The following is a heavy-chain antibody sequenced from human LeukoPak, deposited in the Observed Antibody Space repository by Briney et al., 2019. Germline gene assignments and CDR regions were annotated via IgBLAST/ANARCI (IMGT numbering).Heavy chain of an antibody. D-gene: IGHD2-15*01. V-gene: IGHV3-21*01. CDR1: AFTFSSYS. Sequence: GGSLRLSCAASAFTFSSYSMNWVRQAPGKGLEWVSSISSSSSYIYYADSVKGRFTISRDNAKNSLYLQMNSLGAEDTAVYYCSRDSGYCSGGSCELPFDYWGQGTLVTVSS. J-gene: IGHJ4*02. CDR2: ISSSSSYI. CDR3: SRDSGYCSGGSCELPFDY.